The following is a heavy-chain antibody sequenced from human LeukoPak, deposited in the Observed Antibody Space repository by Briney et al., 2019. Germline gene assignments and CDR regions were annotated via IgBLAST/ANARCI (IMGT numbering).Heavy chain of an antibody. Sequence: GGSLRLSCAASGFTFSSYGMHWVRQAPGKGLEWVAVIWYDGSNKYYADSVKGRFTISRDNSKHTLYLQMNSLRAEDRAVYYCARQSITMVRGNAFDVWGQGTMVTVSS. CDR1: GFTFSSYG. CDR2: IWYDGSNK. D-gene: IGHD3-10*01. CDR3: ARQSITMVRGNAFDV. V-gene: IGHV3-33*01. J-gene: IGHJ3*01.